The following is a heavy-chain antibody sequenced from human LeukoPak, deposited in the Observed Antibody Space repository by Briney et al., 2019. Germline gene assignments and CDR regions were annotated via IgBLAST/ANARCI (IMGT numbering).Heavy chain of an antibody. CDR2: ISAYNGNT. Sequence: ASMNVSCKASGYTFTSYGISWVRQAPGQGLEWMGWISAYNGNTNYAQKLQGRVTMTTDTSTSTAYMELRSLRSDDTAVYYCARDWLGGIVATIGPPDGMDVWGQGTTVTVSS. V-gene: IGHV1-18*01. J-gene: IGHJ6*02. D-gene: IGHD5-12*01. CDR1: GYTFTSYG. CDR3: ARDWLGGIVATIGPPDGMDV.